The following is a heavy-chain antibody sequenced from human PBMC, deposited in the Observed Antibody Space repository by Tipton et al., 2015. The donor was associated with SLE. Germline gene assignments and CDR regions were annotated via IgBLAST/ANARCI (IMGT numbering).Heavy chain of an antibody. CDR2: ISYTGGST. D-gene: IGHD6-19*01. Sequence: SLRLSCEASAFAFSSYGMSWVRQAPEKGLEWVSGISYTGGSTFYTDSVKGRFTISRDNSKNTLYLQMNSLRPEDTAIYYCAKKSTVAGSGWDDDHFDIWGQGTMVTVSS. CDR3: AKKSTVAGSGWDDDHFDI. V-gene: IGHV3-23*01. J-gene: IGHJ3*02. CDR1: AFAFSSYG.